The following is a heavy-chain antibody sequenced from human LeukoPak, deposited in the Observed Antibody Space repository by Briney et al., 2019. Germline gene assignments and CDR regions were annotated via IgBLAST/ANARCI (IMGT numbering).Heavy chain of an antibody. Sequence: PGGSLRLSCAASGFTFSSYDMHWVRQATGKGLEWVSAIGTAGDTYYPGSVKGRFTISRENAKNSLYLQMNSLRAGDTAVYYCARGGVRGDPGYYYGMDVWGQGTTVTVSS. V-gene: IGHV3-13*04. CDR2: IGTAGDT. J-gene: IGHJ6*02. D-gene: IGHD3-10*01. CDR3: ARGGVRGDPGYYYGMDV. CDR1: GFTFSSYD.